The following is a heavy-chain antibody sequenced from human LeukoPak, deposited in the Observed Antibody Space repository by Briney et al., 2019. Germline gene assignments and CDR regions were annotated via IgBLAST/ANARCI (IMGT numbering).Heavy chain of an antibody. J-gene: IGHJ6*04. CDR2: IIPIFGTA. V-gene: IGHV1-69*01. Sequence: SVKVSCTASGGTFSSYAISSVRQAPGQGVEWMGGIIPIFGTANYAQKFQGRVTLTPDESTSTDYMELRSVRAEDTAVYYCARASRYYDILTGYYRSYYYYGMDVWGKGPTVTVSS. D-gene: IGHD3-9*01. CDR3: ARASRYYDILTGYYRSYYYYGMDV. CDR1: GGTFSSYA.